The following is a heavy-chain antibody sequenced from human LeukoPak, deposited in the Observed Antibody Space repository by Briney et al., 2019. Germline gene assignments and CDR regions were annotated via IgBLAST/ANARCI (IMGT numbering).Heavy chain of an antibody. Sequence: GGSLRLSCAASGFIFSNYDMHWVRQAPGKGLEWVAFIRYDGRKKYYADSVKGRFTISRDSSKNTLYLQMNSLRSEDAAVYYCAELGITMIGGVWGKGTTVTISS. V-gene: IGHV3-30*02. CDR1: GFIFSNYD. D-gene: IGHD3-10*02. CDR3: AELGITMIGGV. J-gene: IGHJ6*04. CDR2: IRYDGRKK.